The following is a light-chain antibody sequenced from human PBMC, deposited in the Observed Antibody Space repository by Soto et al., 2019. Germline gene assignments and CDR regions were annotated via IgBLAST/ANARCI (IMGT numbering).Light chain of an antibody. V-gene: IGKV1-5*03. J-gene: IGKJ1*01. CDR3: QPYNSYA. CDR2: KAS. Sequence: EIQMTQTTSTLSGSVGDRGSIICRASQTISSWLAWCQQKPGKAPKRLIYKASTLKSGVPSRFSGSGSGTEFTLTISSLQPDDFASYYCQPYNSYAFGQGTKVDIK. CDR1: QTISSW.